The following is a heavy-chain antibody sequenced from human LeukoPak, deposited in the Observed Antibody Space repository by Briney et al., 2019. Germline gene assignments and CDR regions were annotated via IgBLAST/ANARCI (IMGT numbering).Heavy chain of an antibody. CDR3: ATYGMATIYFQS. J-gene: IGHJ4*02. CDR2: INSRGII. D-gene: IGHD5-24*01. Sequence: SETLSLTCTVSGGSIRSYYWSWIRQPPGKGLEWIGEINSRGIINNSPSLKSRLTISIDTSQNRFTLKLKSVTAADTAVYFCATYGMATIYFQSWGQGALVTVSS. V-gene: IGHV4-34*01. CDR1: GGSIRSYY.